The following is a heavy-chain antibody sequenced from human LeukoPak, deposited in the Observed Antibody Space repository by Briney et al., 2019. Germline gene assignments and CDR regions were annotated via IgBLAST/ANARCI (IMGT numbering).Heavy chain of an antibody. CDR1: GGSISSGSYY. Sequence: PSETLSLTCTVSGGSISSGSYYWSWIRQPAGKGLEWIGRIYTSGSTNYNPSLKSRVTMSVDTSKNQFSLKLSSVTAADTAVYYCAREAGYSSSWYATGYYYYYMDVWGKGTTVTVSS. J-gene: IGHJ6*03. CDR2: IYTSGST. CDR3: AREAGYSSSWYATGYYYYYMDV. D-gene: IGHD6-13*01. V-gene: IGHV4-61*02.